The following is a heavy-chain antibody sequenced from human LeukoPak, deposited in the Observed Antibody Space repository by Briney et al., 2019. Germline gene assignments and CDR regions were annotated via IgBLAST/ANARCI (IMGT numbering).Heavy chain of an antibody. CDR3: ARHHAYYYGSGSYLGETNWFDP. V-gene: IGHV4-59*08. J-gene: IGHJ5*02. Sequence: SETLSLTCTVSGGSISSYYWSWVRQPPGKGLEWIGYIHYSGSTNYNPSLKSRVTISVDTSKNQFSLKLSSVTAADTAVYYCARHHAYYYGSGSYLGETNWFDPWGQGTLVTVSS. D-gene: IGHD3-10*01. CDR1: GGSISSYY. CDR2: IHYSGST.